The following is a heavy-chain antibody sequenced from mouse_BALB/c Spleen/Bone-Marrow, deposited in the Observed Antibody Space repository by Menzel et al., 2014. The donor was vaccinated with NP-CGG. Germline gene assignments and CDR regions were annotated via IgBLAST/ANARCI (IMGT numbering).Heavy chain of an antibody. V-gene: IGHV1-26*01. CDR1: GYSFTGYT. J-gene: IGHJ3*01. D-gene: IGHD1-1*02. Sequence: EVKLVESGPELVKPGASMKISCKPSGYSFTGYTMNWVKQSHGKNLEWIGLINPYNGGTSYDQKFKGKATLTADKSSSTAYMELLSLTSEDSAVYYCARGDYGRFFAYWGQGTLVTVSA. CDR2: INPYNGGT. CDR3: ARGDYGRFFAY.